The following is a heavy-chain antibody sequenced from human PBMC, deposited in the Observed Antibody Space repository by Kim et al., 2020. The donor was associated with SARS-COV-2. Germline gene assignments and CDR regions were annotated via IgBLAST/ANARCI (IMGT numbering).Heavy chain of an antibody. Sequence: GHTKYSQKVQGRVTITRDTSASTAYMELSSLRSEDTAVYYCARKREGMDVWGKGTTVTVSS. J-gene: IGHJ6*03. CDR3: ARKREGMDV. CDR2: GHT. V-gene: IGHV1-3*01.